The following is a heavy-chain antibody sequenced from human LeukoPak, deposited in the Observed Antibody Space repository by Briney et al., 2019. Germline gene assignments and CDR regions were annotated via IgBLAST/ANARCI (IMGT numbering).Heavy chain of an antibody. V-gene: IGHV3-20*04. Sequence: GGSLRLSCAASGFTFSDYYMSWIRQAPGKGLEWVSGIHWNGGRTAYADSVKGRFTISRDNAKNSVYLQMNSLRAEDTALYYCARGGTAMAEDYFEYWGQGALVTVSS. CDR1: GFTFSDYY. J-gene: IGHJ4*02. CDR2: IHWNGGRT. CDR3: ARGGTAMAEDYFEY. D-gene: IGHD5-18*01.